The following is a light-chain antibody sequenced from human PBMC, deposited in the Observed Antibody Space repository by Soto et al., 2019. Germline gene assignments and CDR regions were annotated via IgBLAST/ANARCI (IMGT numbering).Light chain of an antibody. V-gene: IGLV2-14*01. CDR1: SGDFGGYDF. CDR3: SLYTSENTYV. CDR2: EAS. J-gene: IGLJ1*01. Sequence: QSVLTQPASVSGSPGQSITISCTGTSGDFGGYDFVSWYQHHPGKAPKLIIYEASNRPSGVPDRFSGSKSGNTASLTISGLQAADEVDYYCSLYTSENTYVFGTGTKVTVL.